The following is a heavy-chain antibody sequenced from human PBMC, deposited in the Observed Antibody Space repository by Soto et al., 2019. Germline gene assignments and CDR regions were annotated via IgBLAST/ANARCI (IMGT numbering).Heavy chain of an antibody. Sequence: ASVKVSCKVSGYTLTELSMHWVRQAPGKGLEWMGGFDPEDGETIYADSVKGRFTISRDNSKNTLYLQMNSLRAEDTAVYYCAKDTHILTVFDYWGQGTLVTAPQ. J-gene: IGHJ4*02. CDR1: GYTLTELS. D-gene: IGHD3-9*01. V-gene: IGHV1-24*01. CDR2: FDPEDGET. CDR3: AKDTHILTVFDY.